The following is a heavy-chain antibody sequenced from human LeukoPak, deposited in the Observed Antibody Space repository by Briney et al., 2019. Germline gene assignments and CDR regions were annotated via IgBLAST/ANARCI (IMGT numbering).Heavy chain of an antibody. D-gene: IGHD6-13*01. CDR3: ARWTQYSSSWYYDY. CDR1: GFTFSGAA. Sequence: GGSLRLSCAASGFTFSGAAMEWVRQAPGKGLEWVSSITGDSIWIYYADSVKGRFTISRDNAKNSLYLQMNSLRAEDTAVYYCARWTQYSSSWYYDYWGQGTLVTVSS. J-gene: IGHJ4*02. V-gene: IGHV3-21*01. CDR2: ITGDSIWI.